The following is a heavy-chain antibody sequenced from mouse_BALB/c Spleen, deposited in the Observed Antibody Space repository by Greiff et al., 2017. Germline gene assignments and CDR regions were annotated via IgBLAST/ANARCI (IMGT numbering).Heavy chain of an antibody. CDR2: INPGSGGT. D-gene: IGHD1-1*01. J-gene: IGHJ2*01. Sequence: VQLQQSGAELVRPGTSVKVSCKASGYAFTNYLIEWVKQRPGQGLEWIGVINPGSGGTNYNEKFKGKATLTADKSSSTAYMQLSSLTSDDSAVYFCARLDTTVVFDYWGQGTTLTVSS. CDR3: ARLDTTVVFDY. V-gene: IGHV1-54*01. CDR1: GYAFTNYL.